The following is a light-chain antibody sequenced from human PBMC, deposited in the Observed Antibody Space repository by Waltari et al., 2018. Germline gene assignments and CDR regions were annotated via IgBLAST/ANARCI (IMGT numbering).Light chain of an antibody. J-gene: IGKJ2*01. V-gene: IGKV4-1*01. CDR3: QQYYSAPPNT. CDR2: GAS. CDR1: HSVFYSSAENHY. Sequence: DLVMTQSPPVLAVSLGERATIHCTPRHSVFYSSAENHYIAWYQQKPGRPLKLLIYGASTREARVPERFSGSGSGTHFTLTIDSLQAEDVAVYYCQQYYSAPPNTFGRGTKLDLK.